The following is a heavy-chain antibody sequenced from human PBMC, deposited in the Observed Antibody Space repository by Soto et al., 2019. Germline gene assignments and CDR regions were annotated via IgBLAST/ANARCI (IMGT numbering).Heavy chain of an antibody. CDR3: ARVMSGGHSDY. CDR1: GYPFTNNV. J-gene: IGHJ4*02. V-gene: IGHV1-8*01. D-gene: IGHD2-15*01. CDR2: MNPKSGNT. Sequence: QVQLVQSGAGVKKPGASVAVSCKASGYPFTNNVINRVRQAPGEGLAWMGWMNPKSGNTGHGQKFQGRVTMTRNTSIRTAYIDLSSLSSDDTAVYYCARVMSGGHSDYWGQGTLVTVSS.